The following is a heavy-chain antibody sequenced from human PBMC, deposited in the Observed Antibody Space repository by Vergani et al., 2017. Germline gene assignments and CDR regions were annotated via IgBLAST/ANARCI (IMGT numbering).Heavy chain of an antibody. J-gene: IGHJ4*02. D-gene: IGHD3-22*01. CDR3: AKEDYYDSSGYYNY. V-gene: IGHV3-9*01. CDR1: GFTFDDYA. Sequence: EVQLVESGGGLVQPGRSLRLSCAASGFTFDDYAMHWVRQAPGKGLEWVSGISWNSGSIGYADSVKGRFTISRDNAKNSLYLQMNSLRAEDTAVYYCAKEDYYDSSGYYNYWGQGTLVTVSS. CDR2: ISWNSGSI.